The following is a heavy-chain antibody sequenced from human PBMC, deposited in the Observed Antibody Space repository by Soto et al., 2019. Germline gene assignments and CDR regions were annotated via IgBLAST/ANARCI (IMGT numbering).Heavy chain of an antibody. CDR3: ARVVNDILTGYSHYFDY. V-gene: IGHV3-48*02. CDR2: ISSSSSTI. J-gene: IGHJ4*02. D-gene: IGHD3-9*01. Sequence: PGGSLRLSCAASGFTFSSYSMNWVRQAPGKGLEWVSYISSSSSTIYYADSVKGRFTISRDNAKNSLYLQMNSLRDEDTAVYYCARVVNDILTGYSHYFDYWGQGALVTVSS. CDR1: GFTFSSYS.